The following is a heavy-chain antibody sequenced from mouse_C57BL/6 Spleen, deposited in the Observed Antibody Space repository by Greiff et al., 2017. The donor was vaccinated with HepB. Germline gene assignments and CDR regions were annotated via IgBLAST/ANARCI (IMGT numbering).Heavy chain of an antibody. J-gene: IGHJ3*01. D-gene: IGHD1-1*01. CDR1: GYTFTSYW. Sequence: QVHVKQPGAELVKPGASVKLSCKASGYTFTSYWMHWVKQRPGQGLEWIGMIHPNSGSTNYNEKFKSKATLTVDKSSSTAYMQLSNLTSEDSAVYYCAREKGYGSCSWFAYWGQGTLVTVSA. CDR3: AREKGYGSCSWFAY. CDR2: IHPNSGST. V-gene: IGHV1-64*01.